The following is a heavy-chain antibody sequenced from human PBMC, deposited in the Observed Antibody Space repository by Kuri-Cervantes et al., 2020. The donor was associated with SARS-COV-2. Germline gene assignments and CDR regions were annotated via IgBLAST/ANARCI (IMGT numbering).Heavy chain of an antibody. J-gene: IGHJ5*02. CDR3: ARGRTVTTFYGIRQWFDP. V-gene: IGHV4-34*01. CDR2: INHSGST. D-gene: IGHD4-11*01. Sequence: GSLRLSCAVYGGSFSGYYWSWIRQPPGKGLEWIGEINHSGSTNYNPSLKSRVTISVDTSKNQFSLKLSSVTAADTAVYYCARGRTVTTFYGIRQWFDPWGQGTLVTVS. CDR1: GGSFSGYY.